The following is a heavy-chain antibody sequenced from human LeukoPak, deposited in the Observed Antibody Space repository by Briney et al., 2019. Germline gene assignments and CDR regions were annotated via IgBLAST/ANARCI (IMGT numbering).Heavy chain of an antibody. CDR1: GFSFSSYS. V-gene: IGHV3-48*01. CDR2: ISSSSSTI. Sequence: GGSLRLSCAASGFSFSSYSMNWVRQAPGKGLEWVSYISSSSSTIYYADSVKGRVTISRDNAKNSLYLQMNSLRAEDTAVYYCARDPPDYHWVSSVWGQGTSVTVSS. CDR3: ARDPPDYHWVSSV. J-gene: IGHJ6*02. D-gene: IGHD1-1*01.